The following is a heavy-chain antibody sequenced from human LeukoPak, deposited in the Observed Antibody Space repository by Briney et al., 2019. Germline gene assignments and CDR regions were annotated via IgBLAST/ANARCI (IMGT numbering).Heavy chain of an antibody. CDR1: GYTFSGYY. CDR2: INPNSGGT. CDR3: ARGSSSSSRSMNWFDP. Sequence: ASVKVSCKASGYTFSGYYMHWMRQAPGQGLEWMGWINPNSGGTNYAQKFQGRVTMTRDTSISTVYMELSRLRSDDTAVYYCARGSSSSSRSMNWFDPWGQGTLVTVSS. V-gene: IGHV1-2*02. D-gene: IGHD6-6*01. J-gene: IGHJ5*02.